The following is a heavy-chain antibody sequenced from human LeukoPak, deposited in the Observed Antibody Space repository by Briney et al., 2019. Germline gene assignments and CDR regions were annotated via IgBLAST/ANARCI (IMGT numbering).Heavy chain of an antibody. CDR1: GGSISSYY. V-gene: IGHV4-4*08. J-gene: IGHJ3*02. Sequence: SETLSLTCTVSGGSISSYYWSWIRQPPGKGLEWIGYIYTSGSTNYNPSLKSRVTMSVDTSKNQFSPKLSSVTAADTAVYYCARGPPYYYDSSGYRAFDIWGQGTMVTVSS. D-gene: IGHD3-22*01. CDR3: ARGPPYYYDSSGYRAFDI. CDR2: IYTSGST.